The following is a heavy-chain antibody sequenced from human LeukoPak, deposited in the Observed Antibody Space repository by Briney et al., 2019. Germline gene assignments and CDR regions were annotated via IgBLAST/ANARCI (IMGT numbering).Heavy chain of an antibody. Sequence: GSSLRLPCAASGFTFSSYGMHWVRQAPGKGLEWVVVIWYDGSNKYYADSVKGRFTISRDNSKNTLYLQMNSLRAEDTAVYYCARDGSGVTVTTGWFDPWGQGTLVTVSS. CDR1: GFTFSSYG. D-gene: IGHD4-17*01. CDR2: IWYDGSNK. CDR3: ARDGSGVTVTTGWFDP. V-gene: IGHV3-33*01. J-gene: IGHJ5*02.